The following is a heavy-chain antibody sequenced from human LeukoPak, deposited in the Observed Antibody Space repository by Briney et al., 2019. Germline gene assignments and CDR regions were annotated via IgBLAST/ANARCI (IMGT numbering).Heavy chain of an antibody. D-gene: IGHD2-2*01. CDR2: IKTDGRDT. Sequence: PGGSLRLSCAASGFTFSDYWMHWVRQAPGKGLVWVSRIKTDGRDTNYADSVKGRFTISRDNAKNTLYLQMNSLRAEDTAVYYCAKDTVVVPAAEADYWGQGTLVTVSS. CDR1: GFTFSDYW. J-gene: IGHJ4*02. V-gene: IGHV3-74*01. CDR3: AKDTVVVPAAEADY.